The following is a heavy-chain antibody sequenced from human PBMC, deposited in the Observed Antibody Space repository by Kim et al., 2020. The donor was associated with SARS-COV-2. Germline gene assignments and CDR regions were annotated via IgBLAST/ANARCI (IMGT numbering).Heavy chain of an antibody. CDR3: ARGSGWLSDG. CDR1: GFSFGAFW. Sequence: GGSLRLSCAASGFSFGAFWMNWVRHAPGKGLEWVAIIRQDGGEEYYVDSVNGRFTISRDNDKNSLYLQMNSLRVEDTAVYFCARGSGWLSDGWGQGTMVT. J-gene: IGHJ4*02. D-gene: IGHD6-19*01. CDR2: IRQDGGEE. V-gene: IGHV3-7*01.